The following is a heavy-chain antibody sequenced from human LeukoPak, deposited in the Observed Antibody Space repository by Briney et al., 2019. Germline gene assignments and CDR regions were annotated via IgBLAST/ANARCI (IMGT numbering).Heavy chain of an antibody. CDR2: ISVSVTTI. Sequence: GGSLRLSCVASGFTFSDYNMTWVRQVPGKGLEWVSYISVSVTTIYYADSVRGRFTISRDNAKNSLYLQMNSLRDEDTAVYYCTSFCSSSTCYDAFDFWGQGTMVTVSS. CDR3: TSFCSSSTCYDAFDF. V-gene: IGHV3-11*04. D-gene: IGHD2-2*01. CDR1: GFTFSDYN. J-gene: IGHJ3*01.